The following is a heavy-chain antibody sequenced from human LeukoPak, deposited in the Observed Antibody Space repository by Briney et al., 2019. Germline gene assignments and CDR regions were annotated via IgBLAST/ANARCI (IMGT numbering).Heavy chain of an antibody. CDR3: ATDNGPWGYDALDV. CDR2: IYHTGIT. Sequence: SDTLSLTCLVSGDSISSSNHWGWSRQPPGKGLEWVGSIYHTGITYYNPSLKSRVTLSVDTSKNQFSLRMNSVTVADTAFYYCATDNGPWGYDALDVWGQGTVVTVSS. D-gene: IGHD3-16*01. J-gene: IGHJ3*01. CDR1: GDSISSSNH. V-gene: IGHV4-38-2*01.